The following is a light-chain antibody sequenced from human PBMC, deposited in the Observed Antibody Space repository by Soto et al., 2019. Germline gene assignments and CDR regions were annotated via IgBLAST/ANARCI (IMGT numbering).Light chain of an antibody. V-gene: IGKV3-11*01. J-gene: IGKJ5*01. Sequence: EIVLTQSPATLSLSPGERATLSCRASQSVSSYLAWYQQKPGQAPRLLIYDASNRATGIPARFSGSGSGTDFTRTNNSLEPEDFAVYYCQQRSNWPTFGQGTRLEIK. CDR1: QSVSSY. CDR3: QQRSNWPT. CDR2: DAS.